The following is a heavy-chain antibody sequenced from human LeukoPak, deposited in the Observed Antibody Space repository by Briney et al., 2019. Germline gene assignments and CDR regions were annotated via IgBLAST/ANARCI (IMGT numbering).Heavy chain of an antibody. CDR2: IYYSGST. V-gene: IGHV4-59*01. Sequence: SETLSLTCTVSGGSISSYYWSWIRQPPGKGLEWIGYIYYSGSTNYNPSLKSRVTISVDTSKNQFSLKLSSVTAADTAVYYCARGLHYDFWSGRILYYYYMDVWGKGTTVTVSS. CDR1: GGSISSYY. D-gene: IGHD3-3*01. CDR3: ARGLHYDFWSGRILYYYYMDV. J-gene: IGHJ6*03.